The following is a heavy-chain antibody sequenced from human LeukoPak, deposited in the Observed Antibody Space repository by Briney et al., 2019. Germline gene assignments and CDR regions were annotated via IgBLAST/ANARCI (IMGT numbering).Heavy chain of an antibody. J-gene: IGHJ4*02. V-gene: IGHV4-39*01. Sequence: SETLSLTRTVSGGSISSHYYWIWIRQPPGKGLEWIGSIYYSGGTYYNPSLKSRVTISVDTSKNQFSLKLSSVTAADTAVYYCARLRGWQQLAYFDYWGQGTLVTVSS. D-gene: IGHD6-13*01. CDR2: IYYSGGT. CDR1: GGSISSHYY. CDR3: ARLRGWQQLAYFDY.